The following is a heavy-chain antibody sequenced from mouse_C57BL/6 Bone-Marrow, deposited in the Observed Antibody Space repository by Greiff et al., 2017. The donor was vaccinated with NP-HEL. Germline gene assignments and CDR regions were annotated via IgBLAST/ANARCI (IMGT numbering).Heavy chain of an antibody. CDR1: GYTFTSYG. Sequence: VQLQQSGAELARPGASVKLSCKASGYTFTSYGISWVKQRTGQGLEWIGEIYPRSGNTYYNEKFKGKATLTADKSSSTAYMELRSLTSEDSAVYVCARTSLTTVVEGGFAYWGQGTLVTVSA. V-gene: IGHV1-81*01. J-gene: IGHJ3*01. CDR3: ARTSLTTVVEGGFAY. D-gene: IGHD1-1*01. CDR2: IYPRSGNT.